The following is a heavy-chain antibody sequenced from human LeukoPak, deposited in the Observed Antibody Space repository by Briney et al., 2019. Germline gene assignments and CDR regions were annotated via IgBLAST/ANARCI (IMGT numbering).Heavy chain of an antibody. CDR2: VNWNGATA. J-gene: IGHJ4*02. Sequence: PGGSLRLSCVASGFTFDDYAMHWVRQAPGKGLEWVAGVNWNGATADFADSVKGRFTISRDNAKNTLYLQMNSLRAEDTAVYYCARAQPYYDFWSGSFDYWGQGTLVTVSS. CDR3: ARAQPYYDFWSGSFDY. V-gene: IGHV3-9*01. CDR1: GFTFDDYA. D-gene: IGHD3-3*01.